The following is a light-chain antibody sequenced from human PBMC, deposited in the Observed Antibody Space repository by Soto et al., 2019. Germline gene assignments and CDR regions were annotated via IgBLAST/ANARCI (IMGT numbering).Light chain of an antibody. CDR2: GAS. CDR1: QSVTRNC. J-gene: IGKJ2*01. Sequence: EIVLTQSPGTLSLSPGEGATLSCRASQSVTRNCLAWYRQKPGQAPRLLIAGASSRLTGISDRFSGSGSGTDLTLTISRLEPEDSAVYYCQQYGTSPYTFGQGTKLEIK. CDR3: QQYGTSPYT. V-gene: IGKV3-20*01.